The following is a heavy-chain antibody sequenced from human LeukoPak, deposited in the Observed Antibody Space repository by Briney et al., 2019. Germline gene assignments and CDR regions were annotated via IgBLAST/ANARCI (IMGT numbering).Heavy chain of an antibody. CDR1: GFTFSSYG. J-gene: IGHJ4*02. Sequence: GGSLRLSCAASGFTFSSYGMHWVRQAPGKGLEWVAVISYDGSNEYYADSVKGRFTISRDNSKNTLYLQMNSLRAEDTAVYYCAKEFTMVEPPPFDYWGQGTLVTVSS. D-gene: IGHD3-10*01. CDR2: ISYDGSNE. V-gene: IGHV3-30*18. CDR3: AKEFTMVEPPPFDY.